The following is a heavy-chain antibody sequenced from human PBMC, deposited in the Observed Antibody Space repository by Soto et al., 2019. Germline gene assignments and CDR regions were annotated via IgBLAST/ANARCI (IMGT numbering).Heavy chain of an antibody. V-gene: IGHV4-30-4*01. CDR3: ARRCSGGSCYPRGGDYFDY. CDR1: VGSISSGDYY. D-gene: IGHD2-15*01. Sequence: LSLTCTVSVGSISSGDYYWSWIRQPPGKGLEWIGYIYYSGSTYYNPSLKSRVTISVDTSKNQFSLKLSSVTAADTAVYYCARRCSGGSCYPRGGDYFDYWGQGTLVTVSS. CDR2: IYYSGST. J-gene: IGHJ4*02.